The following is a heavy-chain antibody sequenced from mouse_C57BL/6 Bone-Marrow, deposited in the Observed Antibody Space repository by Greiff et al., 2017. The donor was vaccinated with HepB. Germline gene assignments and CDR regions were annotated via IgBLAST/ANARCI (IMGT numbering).Heavy chain of an antibody. CDR2: ISSGGSYT. Sequence: EVQRVESGGDLVKPGGSLKLSCAASGFTFSSYGMSWVRQTPDKRLEWVATISSGGSYTYYPDSVKGRFTISRDNAKNTLYLQMSSLKSEDTAMYYCARQNDYPYAMDYWGQGTSVTVSS. V-gene: IGHV5-6*01. D-gene: IGHD2-4*01. CDR3: ARQNDYPYAMDY. CDR1: GFTFSSYG. J-gene: IGHJ4*01.